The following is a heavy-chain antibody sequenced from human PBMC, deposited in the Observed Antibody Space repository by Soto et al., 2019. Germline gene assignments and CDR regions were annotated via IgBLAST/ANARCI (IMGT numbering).Heavy chain of an antibody. J-gene: IGHJ6*02. CDR1: GFTFTSSA. V-gene: IGHV1-58*01. Sequence: SVKVSCKASGFTFTSSAVQWVRQARGQRLEWIGWIVVGSGNTNYAQKFQERVTITRDMSTSTAYMELNSLRAEDTAVYYCARDSVVVPAAMPYYYYGMDVWGQGTTVTVSS. CDR2: IVVGSGNT. D-gene: IGHD2-2*01. CDR3: ARDSVVVPAAMPYYYYGMDV.